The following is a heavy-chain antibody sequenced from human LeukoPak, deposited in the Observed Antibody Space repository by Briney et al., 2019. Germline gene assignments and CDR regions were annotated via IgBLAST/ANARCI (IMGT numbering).Heavy chain of an antibody. V-gene: IGHV3-23*01. J-gene: IGHJ4*02. CDR2: IFGSGGSP. Sequence: GGSLRLSCAASGFTFNSYAMYWVRQAPGKGLEWISGIFGSGGSPHYADSVKGRFTISRDNSKSTLYLHMDSLRAEDTAVYYCARDEDTSALSEYWGQGTLVTVSS. D-gene: IGHD2/OR15-2a*01. CDR1: GFTFNSYA. CDR3: ARDEDTSALSEY.